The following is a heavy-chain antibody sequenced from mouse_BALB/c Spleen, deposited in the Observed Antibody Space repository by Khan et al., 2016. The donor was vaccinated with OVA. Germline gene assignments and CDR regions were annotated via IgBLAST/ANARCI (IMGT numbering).Heavy chain of an antibody. CDR3: ARSPYGNFAY. J-gene: IGHJ3*01. CDR1: GFTFSTFA. CDR2: ISSDGDYT. V-gene: IGHV5-9-1*01. D-gene: IGHD2-1*01. Sequence: DVMLVESGGGLVKPGGSLKLSCAVSGFTFSTFAMSWVRQTPEKRLEWVATISSDGDYTFYPDIVTGRFTISRDNAKNTLYLQMSSLRSEDTAMYYCARSPYGNFAYWGQVTLVTVSA.